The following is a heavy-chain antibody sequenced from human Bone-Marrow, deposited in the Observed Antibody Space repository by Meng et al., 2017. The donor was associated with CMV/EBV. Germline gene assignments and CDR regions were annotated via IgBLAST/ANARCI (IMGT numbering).Heavy chain of an antibody. CDR2: IYPGDSDT. D-gene: IGHD2-2*01. CDR1: GYSFTSYW. CDR3: ARTRVVPAAMEFDD. J-gene: IGHJ4*02. V-gene: IGHV5-51*01. Sequence: GGSLRLSCKGSGYSFTSYWIGWVRQMPGKGLEWMGIIYPGDSDTRYSPSFQGQVTISADKSISTAYLQWSSLKASDTAMYHCARTRVVPAAMEFDDWGQGTLVTVSS.